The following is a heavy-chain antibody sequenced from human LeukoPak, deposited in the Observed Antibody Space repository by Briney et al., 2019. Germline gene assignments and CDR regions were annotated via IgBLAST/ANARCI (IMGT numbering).Heavy chain of an antibody. CDR2: INPSGGST. Sequence: ASVKVSCKASGYTFTSYYMHWVRQAPGQGLEWMGIINPSGGSTGYAQKFQGRVTMTRDTSTSTVYMELSSLRSEDTAVYYCARDGTYYYDSSGPPYYYGMDVWGQGTTVTVSS. D-gene: IGHD3-22*01. V-gene: IGHV1-46*01. CDR1: GYTFTSYY. CDR3: ARDGTYYYDSSGPPYYYGMDV. J-gene: IGHJ6*02.